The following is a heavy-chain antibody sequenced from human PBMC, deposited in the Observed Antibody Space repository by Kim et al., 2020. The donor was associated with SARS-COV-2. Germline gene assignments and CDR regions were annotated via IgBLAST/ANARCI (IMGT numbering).Heavy chain of an antibody. CDR3: AKVADTLDI. CDR2: IRTKPKNYAT. CDR1: GFTFSDSA. V-gene: IGHV3-73*01. J-gene: IGHJ3*02. Sequence: GGSLRLSCVTSGFTFSDSAMHWVRQAPGKGLEWVGRIRTKPKNYATAYAASVQGRFTISRDDLKNTSYLQLNRLRAEDTAVYYCAKVADTLDIWGQGTMVSVAS.